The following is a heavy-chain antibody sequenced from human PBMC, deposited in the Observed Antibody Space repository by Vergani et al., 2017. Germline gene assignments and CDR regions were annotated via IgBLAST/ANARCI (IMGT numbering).Heavy chain of an antibody. CDR1: GGTFSSYT. V-gene: IGHV1-69*08. CDR2: IVPILDRK. J-gene: IGHJ6*02. D-gene: IGHD4-23*01. Sequence: QVQLVQSGAEMKKPGSSVKVSCKSSGGTFSSYTFIWVRLAPGQGLDWMGSIVPILDRKEYAQEFQGRVAITADTSTSTVYMELSSLRSEDTXVYYCARDLGRSRVNSHYGMGVWGQGTTVTVSS. CDR3: ARDLGRSRVNSHYGMGV.